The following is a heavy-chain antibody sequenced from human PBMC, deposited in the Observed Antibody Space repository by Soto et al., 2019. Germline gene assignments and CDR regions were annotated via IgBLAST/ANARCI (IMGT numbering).Heavy chain of an antibody. J-gene: IGHJ6*02. D-gene: IGHD3-22*01. Sequence: PSETLSLTCAVSGGSVRSSSYYWTWVRQPPGKGLERIGYVDYSGSPNYNPSLKSRVTISVDTSKSQFPLKLSSVTAADTAVYCCARTTYYYDSTGSYYYYFMDVWGQGTTVTVSS. V-gene: IGHV4-61*01. CDR1: GGSVRSSSYY. CDR2: VDYSGSP. CDR3: ARTTYYYDSTGSYYYYFMDV.